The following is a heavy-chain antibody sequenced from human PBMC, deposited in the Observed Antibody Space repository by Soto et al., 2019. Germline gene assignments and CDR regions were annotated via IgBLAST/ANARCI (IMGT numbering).Heavy chain of an antibody. V-gene: IGHV1-46*03. D-gene: IGHD3-3*01. CDR2: INPNGGST. CDR3: ARDGWSSALRIPFGLDV. J-gene: IGHJ6*02. CDR1: GYTFSNYY. Sequence: QVQLVQSGAEVKKPGASVTVSCKATGYTFSNYYIHWVRQALGQGLEWMGIINPNGGSTKYAQKLQGRATITRDTSTSTVYMELSSLASEDTALYYCARDGWSSALRIPFGLDVWGQGTTVTVSS.